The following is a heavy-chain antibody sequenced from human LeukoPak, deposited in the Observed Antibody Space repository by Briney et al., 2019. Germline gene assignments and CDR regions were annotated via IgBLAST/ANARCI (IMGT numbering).Heavy chain of an antibody. CDR2: ITPAGDP. D-gene: IGHD3-10*01. CDR1: GFTFNSYD. Sequence: GGPLRLSCAASGFTFNSYDMHWVRQATGKGLEWVSAITPAGDPSYPGSVKGRFTISRENARDSLYLQMNSLRAGDTAVYYCARSGANWYFDLWGRGTLVTVSS. CDR3: ARSGANWYFDL. V-gene: IGHV3-13*05. J-gene: IGHJ2*01.